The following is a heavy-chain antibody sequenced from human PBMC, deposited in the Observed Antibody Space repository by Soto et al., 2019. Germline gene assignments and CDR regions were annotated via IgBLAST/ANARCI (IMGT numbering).Heavy chain of an antibody. CDR2: INHSGST. CDR3: ARSRGGYDRRLDY. Sequence: PSYTTSLSCAAYGGSFSSSYGSWSLQPPGKGLEWIGEINHSGSTNYNPSLKSRVTISVDTSKNQFSLKLSSVTAADTAVYYCARSRGGYDRRLDYWGQGTLVT. V-gene: IGHV4-34*01. CDR1: GGSFSSSY. J-gene: IGHJ4*02. D-gene: IGHD5-12*01.